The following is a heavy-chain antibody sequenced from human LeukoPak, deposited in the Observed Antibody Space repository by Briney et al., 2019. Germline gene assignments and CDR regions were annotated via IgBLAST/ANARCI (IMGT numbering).Heavy chain of an antibody. J-gene: IGHJ2*01. CDR3: VGSDTIGYTPREWDYWFFDL. CDR2: TRYDGSNK. Sequence: GGSLRLSCAASGFTFSSYGMYWVRQAPGKGLEWVAFTRYDGSNKYYADSVKGRFTISRDNAKNSLYLQMNSLRAEDTAVYYCVGSDTIGYTPREWDYWFFDLWGRGTLVTVSS. V-gene: IGHV3-30*02. D-gene: IGHD3-16*02. CDR1: GFTFSSYG.